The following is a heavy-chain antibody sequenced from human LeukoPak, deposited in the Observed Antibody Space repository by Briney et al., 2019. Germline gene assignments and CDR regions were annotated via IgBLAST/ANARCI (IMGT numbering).Heavy chain of an antibody. CDR1: RFTFGNYG. CDR3: ASHRGDYATGYFDY. Sequence: GGSLRLSCAASRFTFGNYGMTWVRQAPGKGLEWVSSISGSGGSTYYADSVRGRFTISKDNSQNTLYLQMNSLRAEDAAVYYCASHRGDYATGYFDYWGQGTLVTVSS. D-gene: IGHD1-1*01. J-gene: IGHJ4*02. V-gene: IGHV3-23*01. CDR2: ISGSGGST.